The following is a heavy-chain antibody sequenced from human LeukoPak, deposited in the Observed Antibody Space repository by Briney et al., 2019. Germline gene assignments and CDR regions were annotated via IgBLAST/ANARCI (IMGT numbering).Heavy chain of an antibody. CDR3: ARAVHYYGSGSYPF. J-gene: IGHJ4*02. CDR2: ISAYNGNT. D-gene: IGHD3-10*01. CDR1: GYTFTSYG. V-gene: IGHV1-18*01. Sequence: ASVKVSCKASGYTFTSYGISWVRQAPGQGLEWMGWISAYNGNTNYAQKLQGRVTMTTDTSTSTAYMELRSLRSDDTAVYYCARAVHYYGSGSYPFWGQGTLVTVSS.